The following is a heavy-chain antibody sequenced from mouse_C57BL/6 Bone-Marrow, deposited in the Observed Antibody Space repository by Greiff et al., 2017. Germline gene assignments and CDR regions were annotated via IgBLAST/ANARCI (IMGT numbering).Heavy chain of an antibody. CDR3: TTDGFDY. J-gene: IGHJ2*01. CDR2: IDPENGDT. Sequence: EVQGVESGAELVRPGASVKLSCTASGFNIKDDYMHWVKQRPEQGLEWIGWIDPENGDTEYASKFQGKATITADTSSNTAYLQLSSLTSEDTAVYYCTTDGFDYWGQGTTLTVSS. CDR1: GFNIKDDY. V-gene: IGHV14-4*01. D-gene: IGHD2-3*01.